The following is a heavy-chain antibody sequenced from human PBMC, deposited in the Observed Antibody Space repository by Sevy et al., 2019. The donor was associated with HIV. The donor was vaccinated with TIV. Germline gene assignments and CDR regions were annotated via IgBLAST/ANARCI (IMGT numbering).Heavy chain of an antibody. CDR3: ARDYASGSYSTMGGY. CDR1: GDTFFSYL. J-gene: IGHJ4*02. CDR2: IIPIYNTP. D-gene: IGHD3-10*01. Sequence: ASVKVSCKASGDTFFSYLITWVRQAPGQGLEWMGTIIPIYNTPVYAQKFQGRVTITADESTTTAYMELSSLKSEDTAVYYYARDYASGSYSTMGGYWGQGTLVTVSS. V-gene: IGHV1-69*13.